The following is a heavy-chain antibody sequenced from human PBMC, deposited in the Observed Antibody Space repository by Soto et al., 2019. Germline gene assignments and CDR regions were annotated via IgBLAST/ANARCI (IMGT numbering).Heavy chain of an antibody. Sequence: RRAVRLSCAASGFTFSSYAMHWVHQAPGKGLEWVAVISYDGSNKYYADSVKGRFTISRDNSKNTLYLQMNSLRAEDTAVYYCARDSLVWQLVRRINYYYYGMDVWGQGTTVTVSS. J-gene: IGHJ6*02. CDR2: ISYDGSNK. V-gene: IGHV3-30-3*01. CDR1: GFTFSSYA. CDR3: ARDSLVWQLVRRINYYYYGMDV. D-gene: IGHD6-6*01.